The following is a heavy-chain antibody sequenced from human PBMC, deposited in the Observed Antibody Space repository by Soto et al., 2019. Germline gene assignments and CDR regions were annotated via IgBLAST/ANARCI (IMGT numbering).Heavy chain of an antibody. CDR3: ASYTGTHSPVFDY. J-gene: IGHJ4*02. D-gene: IGHD1-1*01. CDR1: GFTFSSYW. V-gene: IGHV3-74*01. CDR2: INSDGSST. Sequence: GGSLRLSCAASGFTFSSYWMHWVHQAPGKGLVWVSRINSDGSSTSYADSVKGRFTISRDNAKNTLYLQMNSLRAEDTAVYYCASYTGTHSPVFDYWGQGTVVSVSS.